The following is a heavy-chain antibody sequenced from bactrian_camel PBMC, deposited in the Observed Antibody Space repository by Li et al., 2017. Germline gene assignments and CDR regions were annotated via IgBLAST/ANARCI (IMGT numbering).Heavy chain of an antibody. CDR1: GTTYSNYC. D-gene: IGHD2*01. CDR2: ITSGGNT. V-gene: IGHV3S53*01. Sequence: HVQLVESGGGSVQAGGSLRLSCVTSGTTYSNYCMGWFRQASGKEREGVATITSGGNTSYADSVKGRFTISRDNATNTVYLQMDSLKPEDTAVYYCVSLVGRPLVHQGTQVTVS. J-gene: IGHJ4*01.